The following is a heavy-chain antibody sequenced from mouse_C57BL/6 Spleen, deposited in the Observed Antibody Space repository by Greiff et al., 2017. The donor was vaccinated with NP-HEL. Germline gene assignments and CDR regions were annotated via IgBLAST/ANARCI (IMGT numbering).Heavy chain of an antibody. CDR1: GFKIKDYY. V-gene: IGHV14-2*01. CDR3: APIYDGYKAWFAY. D-gene: IGHD2-3*01. CDR2: IDPEDGAT. Sequence: VQLQQSGAELVKPGASVKLSCTASGFKIKDYYMHWVKQRTEQGLEWIGRIDPEDGATNYAPKFQGKATITADISSNTAYLQRSSLTSEDTAVYYCAPIYDGYKAWFAYWGQGTLVTVSA. J-gene: IGHJ3*01.